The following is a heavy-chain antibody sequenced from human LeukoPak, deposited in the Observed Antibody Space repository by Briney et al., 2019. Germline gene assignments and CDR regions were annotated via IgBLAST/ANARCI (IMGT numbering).Heavy chain of an antibody. Sequence: GGSLRLSCAASGLTFSGSAMHWVRQASGKGQEWVGRIRSKANSYATAYAESVKDRFTISRDDSKNTAYLQMNSLKTEDTAVYYCTLGRYSSGWYVDYWGQGTLVTVSS. J-gene: IGHJ4*02. V-gene: IGHV3-73*01. D-gene: IGHD6-19*01. CDR1: GLTFSGSA. CDR2: IRSKANSYAT. CDR3: TLGRYSSGWYVDY.